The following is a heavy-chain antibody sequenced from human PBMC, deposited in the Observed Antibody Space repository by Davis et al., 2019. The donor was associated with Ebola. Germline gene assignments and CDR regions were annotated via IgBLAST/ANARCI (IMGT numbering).Heavy chain of an antibody. CDR2: IIPIFGTA. D-gene: IGHD6-19*01. Sequence: SVKVSCKASGGTFSSYAISWVRQAPGQRLEWMGGIIPIFGTANYAQKFQGRVTITADESTSTAYMELSSLRSEDTAVYYCARDQRYSSGWSRVDYWGQGTLVTVSS. V-gene: IGHV1-69*13. J-gene: IGHJ4*02. CDR1: GGTFSSYA. CDR3: ARDQRYSSGWSRVDY.